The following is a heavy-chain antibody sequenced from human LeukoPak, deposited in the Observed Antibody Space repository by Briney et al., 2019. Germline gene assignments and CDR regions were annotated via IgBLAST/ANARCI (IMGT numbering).Heavy chain of an antibody. D-gene: IGHD1-26*01. J-gene: IGHJ4*02. CDR1: GFTFSSYE. CDR3: ARDQVGAADY. Sequence: GGSLRLSCAASGFTFSSYEMNWVRQAPGKGLEWVSYISSSGSTIYYADSVNGRFTISRDNAKNSLYLQMNSLRAEDTAVYYCARDQVGAADYWGQGTLVTVSS. CDR2: ISSSGSTI. V-gene: IGHV3-48*03.